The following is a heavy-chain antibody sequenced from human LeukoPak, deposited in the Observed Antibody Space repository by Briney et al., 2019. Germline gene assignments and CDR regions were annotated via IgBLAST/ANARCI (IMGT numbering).Heavy chain of an antibody. D-gene: IGHD2-8*01. CDR2: IYTSGTT. CDR1: GVSISSGAYY. CDR3: ARGMGQT. J-gene: IGHJ5*02. V-gene: IGHV4-61*02. Sequence: SQTLSLTCTVSGVSISSGAYYWTWIRQAAGKGLEWIGRIYTSGTTDYNPSLKSRVSISLDTSKNQFSLNLSSVTAADTAVYYCARGMGQTWGQGTLVTVSS.